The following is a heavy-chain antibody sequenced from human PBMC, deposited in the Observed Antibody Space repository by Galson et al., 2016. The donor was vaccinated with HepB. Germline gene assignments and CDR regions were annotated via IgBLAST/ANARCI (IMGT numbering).Heavy chain of an antibody. CDR2: ISYSGST. CDR1: GDSIRSTSYY. Sequence: ETLSLTCTVSGDSIRSTSYYWGWIRQPPGKGLEWIGSISYSGSTYYNPSLKSRVTISANTSKKQFSLKLSSVTAADTAVYYCARRYNWNDTLFDYWGQGTLVTVSS. V-gene: IGHV4-39*01. CDR3: ARRYNWNDTLFDY. D-gene: IGHD1-1*01. J-gene: IGHJ4*02.